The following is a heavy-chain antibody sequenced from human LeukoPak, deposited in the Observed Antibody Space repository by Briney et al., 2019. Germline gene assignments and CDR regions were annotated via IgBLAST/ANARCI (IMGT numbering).Heavy chain of an antibody. V-gene: IGHV4-31*03. J-gene: IGHJ4*02. CDR2: IYYSGST. D-gene: IGHD3-22*01. CDR3: ARVMDSSGYYPPYFDY. Sequence: PSETLSLTCTVSGGSISSGGYYWSWIRQHPGKGLEWIGYIYYSGSTYYNPSLKSRVTISVDTSKNQFSLKLSSVTAADTAVYYCARVMDSSGYYPPYFDYWGQGTLVTVSS. CDR1: GGSISSGGYY.